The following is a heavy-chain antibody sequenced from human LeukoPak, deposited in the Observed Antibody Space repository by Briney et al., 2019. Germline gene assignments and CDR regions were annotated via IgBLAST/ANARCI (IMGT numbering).Heavy chain of an antibody. CDR1: GGTFSSYA. D-gene: IGHD4-17*01. J-gene: IGHJ4*02. V-gene: IGHV1-69*01. CDR2: IIPIFGTA. Sequence: SVKVSCKASGGTFSSYAISWVRQAPGQGLEWMGGIIPIFGTANYAQKFQGRVTITADESTSTAYMELSSLSSEDTAVYYCARISGITNPDYEDWGQGTLVTVSS. CDR3: ARISGITNPDYED.